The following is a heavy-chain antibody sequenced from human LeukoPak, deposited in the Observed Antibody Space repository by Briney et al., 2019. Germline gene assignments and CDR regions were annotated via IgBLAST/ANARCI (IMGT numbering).Heavy chain of an antibody. CDR2: INPNSGGT. V-gene: IGHV1-2*02. CDR1: GYTFTGYY. Sequence: ASVKVSCKASGYTFTGYYMHWVRQAPGQGLEWMGWINPNSGGTNYAQKFQGRVTMTRDTSISTAYMELSRLRSDDTAVYYCARLARDFEMATNTEAFDIWGQGTMVTVSS. CDR3: ARLARDFEMATNTEAFDI. D-gene: IGHD5-24*01. J-gene: IGHJ3*02.